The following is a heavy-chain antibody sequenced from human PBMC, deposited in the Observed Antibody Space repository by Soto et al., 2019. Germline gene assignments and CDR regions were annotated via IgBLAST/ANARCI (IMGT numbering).Heavy chain of an antibody. Sequence: SETLSLTCTVSGGSISSDDYYWSWIRQPPGKGLECIGYIYYSGSTYYNPSLKSRVTISVDTSKNQFSLKLSSVTAADTAVYYCARTLRRGPPSDYWGQGTLVTVSS. CDR2: IYYSGST. CDR1: GGSISSDDYY. CDR3: ARTLRRGPPSDY. V-gene: IGHV4-30-4*01. J-gene: IGHJ4*02. D-gene: IGHD3-10*01.